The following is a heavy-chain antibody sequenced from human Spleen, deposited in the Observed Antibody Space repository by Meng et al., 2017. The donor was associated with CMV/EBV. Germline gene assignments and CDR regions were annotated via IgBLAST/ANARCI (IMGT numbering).Heavy chain of an antibody. D-gene: IGHD5-18*01. CDR2: IIPIFGTA. Sequence: SVKVSCKASGGTFSSYAISWVRQAPGQGLEWMGGIIPIFGTANYAQKFQGRVTITTDESTSTAYMELSSLRSEDTAVYYCAREGRSTQGYGYYYYGMDVWGQGTTVTVSS. CDR1: GGTFSSYA. CDR3: AREGRSTQGYGYYYYGMDV. V-gene: IGHV1-69*05. J-gene: IGHJ6*02.